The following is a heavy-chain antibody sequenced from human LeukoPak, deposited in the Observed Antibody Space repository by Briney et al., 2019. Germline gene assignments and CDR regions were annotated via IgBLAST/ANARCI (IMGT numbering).Heavy chain of an antibody. V-gene: IGHV3-23*01. Sequence: GGSLRLSCAASGFTFSSYAMSWVRQAPGKGLEWVSTISGSGGSTYYADSVKGRFTISRDNSKNTLYLQMNSLRAEDTAVYYCAKDLGGKPYYYYGMDVWGQGTTVTVSS. CDR3: AKDLGGKPYYYYGMDV. CDR2: ISGSGGST. CDR1: GFTFSSYA. J-gene: IGHJ6*02.